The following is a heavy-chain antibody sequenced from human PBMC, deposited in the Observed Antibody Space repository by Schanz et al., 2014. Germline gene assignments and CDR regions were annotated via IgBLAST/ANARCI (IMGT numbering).Heavy chain of an antibody. V-gene: IGHV1-46*03. D-gene: IGHD6-13*01. J-gene: IGHJ4*02. Sequence: QVQLVQSGAEVKKPGASVKVSCKASGYTFTSYYMHWVRQAPGQGLEWKGIINPSGDSTSYAQKFQGRVTMTRDTSTSTVYMELSSLRSEDTAVYYCARDGEAAAGCDYWGQGTLVTVSS. CDR1: GYTFTSYY. CDR3: ARDGEAAAGCDY. CDR2: INPSGDST.